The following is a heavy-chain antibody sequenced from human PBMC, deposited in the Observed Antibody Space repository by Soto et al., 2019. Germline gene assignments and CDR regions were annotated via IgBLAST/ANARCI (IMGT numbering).Heavy chain of an antibody. CDR2: ISSSSNYI. Sequence: PGGSLRLSCAASGFTFTSYTMNWVRQAPGKGLEWVSSISSSSNYIYYADSVKGRFTISRDNAKNSLYLQINSLRAEDTAVYYCARELNYYDSSGYHSTEGAYWGQGTLVTVSS. V-gene: IGHV3-21*01. D-gene: IGHD3-22*01. J-gene: IGHJ4*02. CDR3: ARELNYYDSSGYHSTEGAY. CDR1: GFTFTSYT.